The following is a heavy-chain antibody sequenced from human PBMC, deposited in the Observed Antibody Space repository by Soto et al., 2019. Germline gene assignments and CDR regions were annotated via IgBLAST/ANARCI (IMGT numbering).Heavy chain of an antibody. CDR2: VXXTXXX. D-gene: IGHD6-19*01. Sequence: PSETLSLTCSVSGGSISGSYWSRIRQSPGKGLXWLXXVXXTXXXXXSXXLRSRVSISVDTSKNEFSLRLSSVTAAETAVYFCARSVAVPGAHIDYWGQGTQVTVSS. CDR1: GGSISGSY. V-gene: IGHV4-59*01. CDR3: ARSVAVPGAHIDY. J-gene: IGHJ4*02.